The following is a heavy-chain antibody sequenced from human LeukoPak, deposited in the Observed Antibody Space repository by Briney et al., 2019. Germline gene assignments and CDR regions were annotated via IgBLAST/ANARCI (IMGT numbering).Heavy chain of an antibody. CDR1: GYTLSDYY. J-gene: IGHJ4*02. D-gene: IGHD1-7*01. Sequence: GASVTVSCKTSGYTLSDYYMHWVRQAPGQGLEWMGWINPNSGATTYAENFQGRVIMTRDTSISTAYLELTSLRSDDTALYYCARGVLRELRGFDYWGQGTLVTVSS. V-gene: IGHV1-2*02. CDR2: INPNSGAT. CDR3: ARGVLRELRGFDY.